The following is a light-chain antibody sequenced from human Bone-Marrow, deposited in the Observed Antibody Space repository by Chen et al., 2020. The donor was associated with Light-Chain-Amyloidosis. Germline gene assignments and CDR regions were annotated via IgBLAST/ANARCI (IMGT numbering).Light chain of an antibody. CDR1: SIGTFNL. Sequence: HSDLPQPASVSGSPGQSVTISCTGHSIGTFNLVSWYHQSPGNALKLIIDEGDRRPSEVSDRCSGSTSGSTASLTISGLQTEDEADYHCCSYGGYSTFVFGGGTKLTVL. CDR3: CSYGGYSTFV. CDR2: EGD. V-gene: IGLV2-23*03. J-gene: IGLJ2*01.